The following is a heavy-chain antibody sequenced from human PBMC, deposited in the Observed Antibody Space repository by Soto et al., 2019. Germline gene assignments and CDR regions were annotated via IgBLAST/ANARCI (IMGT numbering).Heavy chain of an antibody. CDR1: GGSISSGGYY. CDR2: IYYSGST. J-gene: IGHJ4*02. CDR3: ARGGDYYDSSGYYLDS. V-gene: IGHV4-31*03. D-gene: IGHD3-22*01. Sequence: QVQLQESGPGLVKPSQTLSLTCTVSGGSISSGGYYWSWIRQHPGKGLEWIGYIYYSGSTYYNPYLXGXVXIXXDQSTNPFSLKLSSVPAADRAVYYCARGGDYYDSSGYYLDSWGQGTLVSVSS.